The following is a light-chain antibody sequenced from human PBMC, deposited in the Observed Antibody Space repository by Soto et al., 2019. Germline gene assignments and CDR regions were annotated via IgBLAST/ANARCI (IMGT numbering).Light chain of an antibody. J-gene: IGKJ3*01. CDR2: DAS. CDR1: QSVSSY. Sequence: EIVSTQSPATLSLSPGERATLSCRASQSVSSYLAWYQQKPGQAPRLLIYDASNRATGIPARFSGSGSGTDFTLTISSLEPEDFAVYYCQQRSNWPPNFTFGPGTKVDIK. V-gene: IGKV3-11*01. CDR3: QQRSNWPPNFT.